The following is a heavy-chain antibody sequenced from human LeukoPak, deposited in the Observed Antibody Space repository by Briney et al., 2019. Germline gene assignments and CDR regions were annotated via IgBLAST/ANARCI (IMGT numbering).Heavy chain of an antibody. CDR1: GFTFSSYA. V-gene: IGHV3-30*04. CDR2: ISYDGSNK. J-gene: IGHJ4*02. Sequence: GGSLRLSCAASGFTFSSYAMHWVRQAPGKGLEWVAVISYDGSNKYYADSVKGRFTISRDNSKNTLYLQMNSLRAEDTAVYYCARGGYYNILTGFRGRILGFDSWGQGTLVTVSS. D-gene: IGHD3-9*01. CDR3: ARGGYYNILTGFRGRILGFDS.